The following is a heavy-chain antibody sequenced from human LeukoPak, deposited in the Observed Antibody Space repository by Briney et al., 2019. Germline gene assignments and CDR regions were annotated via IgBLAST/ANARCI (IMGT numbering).Heavy chain of an antibody. V-gene: IGHV3-30*03. D-gene: IGHD1-26*01. CDR1: GFTFSSCG. Sequence: PGGSLRLSCAASGFTFSSCGMHWVRQAPGKGLEWVTFISYDGNNRKYADSVAGRFTISRDNSKNTLYLEMNSVRPEDTALYYCVRKIGSPPSPGHFDYWGQGTLVTVSS. CDR2: ISYDGNNR. CDR3: VRKIGSPPSPGHFDY. J-gene: IGHJ4*02.